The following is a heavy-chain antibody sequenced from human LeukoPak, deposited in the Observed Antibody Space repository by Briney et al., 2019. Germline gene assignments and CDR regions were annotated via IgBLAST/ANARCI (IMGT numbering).Heavy chain of an antibody. CDR1: GGSISSRDHY. Sequence: SETLSLTCSASGGSISSRDHYWSWIRQHPGKGLEWIGYIFYSGSTHYNPSLKSRVTISVDPSKNQFSLKLTSVTAADTAVYYCARDRWFDPWGQGTLVTVSS. V-gene: IGHV4-31*03. CDR3: ARDRWFDP. CDR2: IFYSGST. J-gene: IGHJ5*02.